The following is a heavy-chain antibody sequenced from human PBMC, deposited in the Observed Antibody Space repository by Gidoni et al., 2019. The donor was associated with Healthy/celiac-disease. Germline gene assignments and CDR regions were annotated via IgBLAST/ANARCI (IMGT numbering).Heavy chain of an antibody. CDR3: ARPKRGYSYGDYYYYMDV. Sequence: QLQLQASGPGLVKPSETLSLTCTVSGGSISSSSYYWGWIRQPPGKGLEWIGSIYYSGSTYYNPSLKSRVTISVDTSKNQFSLKLSSVTAADTAVYYCARPKRGYSYGDYYYYMDVWGKGTTVTVSS. CDR1: GGSISSSSYY. J-gene: IGHJ6*03. CDR2: IYYSGST. D-gene: IGHD5-18*01. V-gene: IGHV4-39*01.